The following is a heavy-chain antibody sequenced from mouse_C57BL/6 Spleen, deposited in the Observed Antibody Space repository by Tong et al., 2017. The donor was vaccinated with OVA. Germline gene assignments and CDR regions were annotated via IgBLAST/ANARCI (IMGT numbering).Heavy chain of an antibody. CDR1: GFTFSSYG. CDR3: ARRGNYSFAY. V-gene: IGHV5-6*01. Sequence: EVQLVESGGDLVKPGGSLKLSCAASGFTFSSYGMSWVRQTPDKRLEWVATISSGGSYTYYPDSVKGRFTISRDNAKNSLYLQMRSRKTEDTAMYYWARRGNYSFAYWGQGTLVTVSA. J-gene: IGHJ3*01. D-gene: IGHD2-1*01. CDR2: ISSGGSYT.